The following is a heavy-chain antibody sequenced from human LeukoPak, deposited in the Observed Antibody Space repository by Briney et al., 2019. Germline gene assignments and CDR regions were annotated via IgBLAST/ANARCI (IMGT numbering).Heavy chain of an antibody. D-gene: IGHD3-10*01. CDR1: GDSISSGGYS. CDR2: IFHSGDT. CDR3: ARAAYGSGPDI. J-gene: IGHJ3*02. V-gene: IGHV4-30-2*01. Sequence: PSETLSLTCAVSGDSISSGGYSWSWIRQPPGKGLECIGYIFHSGDTYYNPSLKSRVTISVDRSKNQFSLKLNSVTAADTAVYYCARAAYGSGPDIWGQGTMVTVSS.